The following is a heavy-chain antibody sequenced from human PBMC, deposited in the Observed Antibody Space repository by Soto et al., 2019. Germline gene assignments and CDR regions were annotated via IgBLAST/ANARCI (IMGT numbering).Heavy chain of an antibody. D-gene: IGHD6-19*01. V-gene: IGHV2-26*01. CDR1: GFSLSNARMG. CDR2: IFSNDEK. CDR3: ARIIEDSIAVAGTDWFDP. J-gene: IGHJ5*02. Sequence: QVTLKESGPVLVKPTETLTLTCTVSGFSLSNARMGVSWIRQPPGKALEWLAHIFSNDEKSYSTSLKSRLTISKDTSKSQVVLTMTNMDPVDTATYYCARIIEDSIAVAGTDWFDPWGQGTLVTVSS.